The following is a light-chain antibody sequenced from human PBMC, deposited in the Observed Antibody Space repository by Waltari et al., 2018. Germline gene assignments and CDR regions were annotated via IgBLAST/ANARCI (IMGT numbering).Light chain of an antibody. V-gene: IGKV3-11*01. J-gene: IGKJ1*01. CDR2: DAS. Sequence: EIVLTQSPDTLSLSPGERATLSCRASQSISTYLAWYQQRPGHAPRLLIDDASNRATGIPARFSGSGSGTDFTLTSSSLEPEDFAVYYCQQRSNWWTFGQGTKVEIK. CDR1: QSISTY. CDR3: QQRSNWWT.